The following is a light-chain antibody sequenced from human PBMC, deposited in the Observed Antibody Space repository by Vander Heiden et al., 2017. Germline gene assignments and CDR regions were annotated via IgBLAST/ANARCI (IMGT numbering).Light chain of an antibody. V-gene: IGKV4-1*01. CDR1: QSVLYSSNNKNY. CDR3: QQYYSTPRT. CDR2: WAS. J-gene: IGKJ1*01. Sequence: IVMTHSPHSLAVSLGARATINCKSSQSVLYSSNNKNYFAWYQQKPGQPPKLLIYWASTRESGVPDRFSGSGSGTDFTLTISSLQAEDVAVYYCQQYYSTPRTFGQGTKVEIK.